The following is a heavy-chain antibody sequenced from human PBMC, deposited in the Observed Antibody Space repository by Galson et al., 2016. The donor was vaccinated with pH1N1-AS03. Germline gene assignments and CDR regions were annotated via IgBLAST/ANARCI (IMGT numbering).Heavy chain of an antibody. CDR3: ARQVRDGYNDYFDY. CDR2: IYPGDSDT. Sequence: QSGAEVKKPGESLKISCKTSGYIFTSYWVAWVRHTPGNGLEWMGIIYPGDSDTRYSPSFQGQVTISADRSINTAYLQWSSLMASDTAIYYCARQVRDGYNDYFDYWGQGILVTVSS. D-gene: IGHD5-24*01. CDR1: GYIFTSYW. V-gene: IGHV5-51*01. J-gene: IGHJ4*02.